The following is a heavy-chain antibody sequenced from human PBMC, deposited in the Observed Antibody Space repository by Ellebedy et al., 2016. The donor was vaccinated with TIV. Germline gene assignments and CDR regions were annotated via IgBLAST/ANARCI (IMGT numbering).Heavy chain of an antibody. CDR3: AISALGRYSSSWDAFDI. CDR1: GYTFTSYY. V-gene: IGHV1-46*03. CDR2: INPSGGTT. Sequence: AASVKVSCKASGYTFTSYYIHWVRQAPGQGLEWMGIINPSGGTTSYAQKFQGRVTITRDTSTSTVYVELSSLRSEDSAVYYCAISALGRYSSSWDAFDIWGQGTMVTVSS. J-gene: IGHJ3*02. D-gene: IGHD6-13*01.